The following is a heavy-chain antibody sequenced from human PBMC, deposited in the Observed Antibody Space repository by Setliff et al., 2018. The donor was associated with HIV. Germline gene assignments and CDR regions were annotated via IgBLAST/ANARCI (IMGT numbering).Heavy chain of an antibody. CDR1: GFTFSNFG. CDR2: IWYDGSHD. D-gene: IGHD3-16*01. V-gene: IGHV3-30*02. J-gene: IGHJ4*02. CDR3: AKGSPLMITFGGPPDY. Sequence: GGSLRLSCAASGFTFSNFGMHWVRQAPGKGLEWLTFIWYDGSHDYYADSVKGRFTISRDNSKNTLYLQMTSLRPEDTAIYYCAKGSPLMITFGGPPDYWGQGTLVTVSS.